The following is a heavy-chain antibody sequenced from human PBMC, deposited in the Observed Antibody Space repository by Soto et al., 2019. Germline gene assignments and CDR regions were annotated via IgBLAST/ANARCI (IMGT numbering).Heavy chain of an antibody. J-gene: IGHJ4*02. CDR1: GGSVSSGSYY. CDR3: AREGLGLFDY. V-gene: IGHV4-61*01. CDR2: IYYSGST. D-gene: IGHD3-16*01. Sequence: SETLSLTCTVSGGSVSSGSYYWSWIRQPPGKGLEWIGYIYYSGSTNYNPSLKSRVTISVDTSKNQFSLKLSSVTAADTAVYYCAREGLGLFDYWGQGTLVTVSS.